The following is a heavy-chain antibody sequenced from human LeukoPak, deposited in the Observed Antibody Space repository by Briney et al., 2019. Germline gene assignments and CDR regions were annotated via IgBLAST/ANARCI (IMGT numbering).Heavy chain of an antibody. CDR3: AKGYRSNYVYFGY. D-gene: IGHD4-11*01. Sequence: GGSLRLSCAASGLTFSSYAMSWVRQAPGKGLEWVSAISGSGGSTYYADSVKGRFTISRDNSKNTLYLQMNSLRAEDTAAYYCAKGYRSNYVYFGYWGQGTLVTVSS. J-gene: IGHJ4*02. V-gene: IGHV3-23*01. CDR1: GLTFSSYA. CDR2: ISGSGGST.